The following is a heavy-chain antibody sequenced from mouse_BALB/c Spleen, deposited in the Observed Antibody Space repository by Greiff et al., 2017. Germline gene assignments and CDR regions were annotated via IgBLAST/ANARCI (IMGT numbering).Heavy chain of an antibody. Sequence: EVKLVESGGGLVKPGGSLKLSCAASGFTFSSYVMSWVRQSPEKRLEWVAEISSGGSYTYYPDTVTGRFTISRDNAKNTLYLEMSSLRSEDTAMYYCAREGYHYFDYWGQGTTLTVSS. CDR2: ISSGGSYT. CDR3: AREGYHYFDY. D-gene: IGHD2-2*01. J-gene: IGHJ2*01. CDR1: GFTFSSYV. V-gene: IGHV5-9-4*01.